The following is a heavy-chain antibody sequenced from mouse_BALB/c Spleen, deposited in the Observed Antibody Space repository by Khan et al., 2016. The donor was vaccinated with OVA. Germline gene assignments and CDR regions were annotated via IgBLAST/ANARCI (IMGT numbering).Heavy chain of an antibody. CDR2: IDPFSGGS. CDR1: GYSFTSYY. D-gene: IGHD2-2*01. Sequence: VQLQQSGPELMTPGASVKISCRASGYSFTSYYIHRVMQRHGESLEWIGSIDPFSGGSTYNQKFKGKATLTEDKSSSTAYILLSNLASEDSAFYYCTRHGYVAWFTYWGQGTLVTVSA. J-gene: IGHJ3*01. V-gene: IGHV1-31*01. CDR3: TRHGYVAWFTY.